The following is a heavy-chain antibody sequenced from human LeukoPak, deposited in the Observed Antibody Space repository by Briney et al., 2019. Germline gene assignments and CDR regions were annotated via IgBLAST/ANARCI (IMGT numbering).Heavy chain of an antibody. CDR1: GFTFSSYS. Sequence: GGSLRLSCAASGFTFSSYSMNWVRQAPGKGLEWVSSISSSSSYIYYADSLKGRFTISRDNAKNSLYLQMNSLRAEDTAVYYCARDLRSANYGSGSSDYYYMDVWGKGTTVTISS. CDR2: ISSSSSYI. V-gene: IGHV3-21*01. D-gene: IGHD3-10*01. CDR3: ARDLRSANYGSGSSDYYYMDV. J-gene: IGHJ6*03.